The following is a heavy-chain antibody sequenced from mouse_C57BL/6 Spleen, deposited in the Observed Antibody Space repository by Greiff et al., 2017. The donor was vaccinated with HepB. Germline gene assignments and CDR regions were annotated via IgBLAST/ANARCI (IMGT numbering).Heavy chain of an antibody. Sequence: VQLQQPGAELVRPGTSVKLSCKASGYTFTSYWMHWVKQRPGQGLEWIGVIDPSDSYTNYNQKFKGKATLTVDTSSSTAYMQLSSLTSEDSAVYYCARGHYYGSSSLFAYWGQGTLVTVSA. J-gene: IGHJ3*01. V-gene: IGHV1-59*01. D-gene: IGHD1-1*01. CDR2: IDPSDSYT. CDR3: ARGHYYGSSSLFAY. CDR1: GYTFTSYW.